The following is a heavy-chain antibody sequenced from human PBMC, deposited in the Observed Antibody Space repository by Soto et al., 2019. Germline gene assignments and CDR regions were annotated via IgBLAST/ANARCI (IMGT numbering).Heavy chain of an antibody. CDR1: GYTFTSYY. V-gene: IGHV1-46*01. Sequence: ASVKVSCKASGYTFTSYYMHWVRQAPGQGLEWMGLINPSGGSTSYAQKFQGRVTMTRDTSTSTVYMELSSLRSEDTAVYYCARGCAGSGWFSQHYYFDYWGQGTLVTVS. CDR3: ARGCAGSGWFSQHYYFDY. D-gene: IGHD6-19*01. CDR2: INPSGGST. J-gene: IGHJ4*02.